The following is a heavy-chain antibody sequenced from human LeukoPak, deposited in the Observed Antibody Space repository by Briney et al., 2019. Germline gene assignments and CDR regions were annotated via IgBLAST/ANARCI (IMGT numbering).Heavy chain of an antibody. CDR1: GGSISSYY. D-gene: IGHD2-2*01. CDR3: AGIVVVPAAKDYFAY. CDR2: IYTSGST. V-gene: IGHV4-4*07. J-gene: IGHJ4*02. Sequence: PSETLSLTCTVSGGSISSYYWSWIRQPAGKGLEWIGRIYTSGSTNYNPSLKSRVTMSVDTSKNQFSLKLSSVTAADTAVYYCAGIVVVPAAKDYFAYWGQGTLVTVSS.